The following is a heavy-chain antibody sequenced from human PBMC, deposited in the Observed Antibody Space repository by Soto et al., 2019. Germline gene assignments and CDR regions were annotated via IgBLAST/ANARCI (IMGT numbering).Heavy chain of an antibody. J-gene: IGHJ3*01. CDR1: GGSISRDDNS. V-gene: IGHV4-30-2*01. CDR3: ARGMSADYYDSSGSLSFAV. Sequence: KASETLSLTCAVSGGSISRDDNSWSWIRQPPGKGLEWIGYIYHSGSTYYNPSLKSRVTMSVDRSKNLFSLNLSSVTAADTAMYYCARGMSADYYDSSGSLSFAVWGQGTMVTVSS. D-gene: IGHD3-22*01. CDR2: IYHSGST.